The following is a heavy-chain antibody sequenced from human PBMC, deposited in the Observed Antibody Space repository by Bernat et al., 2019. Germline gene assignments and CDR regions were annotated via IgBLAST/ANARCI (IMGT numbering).Heavy chain of an antibody. CDR2: ITESGGDT. CDR1: GFTFSSFV. V-gene: IGHV3-23*01. Sequence: EVHLLQSGGGLVQPGGSLRLSCAASGFTFSSFVMTWVRQAPGKGLEWVSGITESGGDTYYADSVKGRFTISRDNSKNTLFLQMNSLRAEDTAVYYCAKLYCIGVSCPPPRQNDYWGQGTLVTVSS. J-gene: IGHJ4*02. CDR3: AKLYCIGVSCPPPRQNDY. D-gene: IGHD2-15*01.